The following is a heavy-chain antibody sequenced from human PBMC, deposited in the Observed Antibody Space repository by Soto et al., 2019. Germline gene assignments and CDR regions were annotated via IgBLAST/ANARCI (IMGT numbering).Heavy chain of an antibody. V-gene: IGHV3-48*03. D-gene: IGHD2-15*01. J-gene: IGHJ3*01. CDR2: IHPGGQTI. CDR3: ARRGSR. CDR1: GFTFSSSE. Sequence: EVHLVESGGGLVQPGGSLRLSCAASGFTFSSSEMYWVRQAPGKGLEWISYIHPGGQTIFYAESVKGRFTISRDNAKHSVYLQMNSLRAEATAVYYCARRGSRWGRGTKVTVSS.